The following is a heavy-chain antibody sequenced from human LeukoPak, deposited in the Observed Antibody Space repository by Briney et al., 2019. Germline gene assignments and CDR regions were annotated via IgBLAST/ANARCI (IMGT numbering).Heavy chain of an antibody. Sequence: ASVKVSCKASGYTFTKYYIHWVRQAPGQGLEWMGWMNPNSGNTGYAQKFQGRVTITRDMSTSTAYMELSSLRSEDTAVYYCAASAPNVLRYFDWLLEPGNNWFDPWGQGTLVTVSS. V-gene: IGHV1-8*03. J-gene: IGHJ5*02. D-gene: IGHD3-9*01. CDR3: AASAPNVLRYFDWLLEPGNNWFDP. CDR1: GYTFTKYY. CDR2: MNPNSGNT.